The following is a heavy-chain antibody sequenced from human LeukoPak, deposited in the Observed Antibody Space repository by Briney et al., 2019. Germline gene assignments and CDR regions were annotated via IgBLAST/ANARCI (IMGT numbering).Heavy chain of an antibody. Sequence: SETLSLTCTVSGGSISSYYWSWIRQPPGKGLEWIGYIYYSGSTNYNPSLKSRVTISVDTSKNQFSLKLSSVTAADTAVYHCARDSSGWPLWGQGTLVTVSS. CDR2: IYYSGST. CDR3: ARDSSGWPL. D-gene: IGHD6-19*01. V-gene: IGHV4-59*01. J-gene: IGHJ4*02. CDR1: GGSISSYY.